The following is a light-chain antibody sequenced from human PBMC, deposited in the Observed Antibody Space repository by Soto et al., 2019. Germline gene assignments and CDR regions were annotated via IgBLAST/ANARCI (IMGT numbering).Light chain of an antibody. Sequence: QTVVTQEPSFSVSPGGTVTLTCGLSSGSVSTSYYPSWHQQTPGQAPRTLIYNTDTRSSGVPDRFSGSILGNKAALTITGAQADDESEYYCMLYMGSVFWVFGGGTKLTV. CDR1: SGSVSTSYY. CDR2: NTD. CDR3: MLYMGSVFWV. V-gene: IGLV8-61*01. J-gene: IGLJ3*02.